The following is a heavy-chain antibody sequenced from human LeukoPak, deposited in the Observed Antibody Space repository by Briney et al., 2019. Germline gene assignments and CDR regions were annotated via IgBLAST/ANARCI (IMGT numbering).Heavy chain of an antibody. Sequence: ASVKVSCKASGYTFTSYYMHWVRQAPGQGLEWMGIINPSGGSTSYAQKFQGRVTMTRDTSTSTVYMGLSSLRSEDTAVYYCARDAGNYYDSSGYQLDYWGQGTLVTVSS. D-gene: IGHD3-22*01. V-gene: IGHV1-46*01. CDR1: GYTFTSYY. CDR3: ARDAGNYYDSSGYQLDY. CDR2: INPSGGST. J-gene: IGHJ4*02.